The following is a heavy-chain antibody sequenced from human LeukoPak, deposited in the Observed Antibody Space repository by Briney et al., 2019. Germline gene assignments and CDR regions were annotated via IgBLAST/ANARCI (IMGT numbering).Heavy chain of an antibody. V-gene: IGHV4-34*01. CDR2: INHSGST. CDR1: GGSFSGYY. D-gene: IGHD3-22*01. CDR3: ARSRHYYYDSSCYPPYFDY. Sequence: SETLSLTCAVYGGSFSGYYWSWIRLPPGKGLEWIGEINHSGSTNYNPSLKSRVTISVDTSKDQFSLKLSSVTAADTAVYYCARSRHYYYDSSCYPPYFDYWGQGTLVTVSS. J-gene: IGHJ4*02.